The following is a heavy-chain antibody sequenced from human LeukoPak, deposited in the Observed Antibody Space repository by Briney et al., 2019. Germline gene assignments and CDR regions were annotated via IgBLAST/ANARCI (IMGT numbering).Heavy chain of an antibody. D-gene: IGHD1-26*01. Sequence: GGSPRLSCAASGFTFSSYGMHWVRQAPGKGLEWVTVISYDGSNKYYADSVKGRFTISRDNSKNTLYLQMNSLRAEDTAVYYCARDGRSGSNYGRVDYWGQGTLVTVSS. CDR3: ARDGRSGSNYGRVDY. CDR2: ISYDGSNK. CDR1: GFTFSSYG. V-gene: IGHV3-30*19. J-gene: IGHJ4*02.